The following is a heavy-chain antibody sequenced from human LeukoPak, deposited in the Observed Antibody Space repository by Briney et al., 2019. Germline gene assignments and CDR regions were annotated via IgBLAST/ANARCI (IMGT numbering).Heavy chain of an antibody. D-gene: IGHD3-22*01. V-gene: IGHV3-30-3*01. Sequence: GGSLRLSCAASGFTFSSYAMHWVRQAPGKGLEWVAVISYDGSNKYYADSVKGRFTTSRDNSKNTLYLQMNSLRAEDTAVYYCARALHYYDSSGYYYGLDYWGQGTLVTVSS. CDR2: ISYDGSNK. J-gene: IGHJ4*02. CDR1: GFTFSSYA. CDR3: ARALHYYDSSGYYYGLDY.